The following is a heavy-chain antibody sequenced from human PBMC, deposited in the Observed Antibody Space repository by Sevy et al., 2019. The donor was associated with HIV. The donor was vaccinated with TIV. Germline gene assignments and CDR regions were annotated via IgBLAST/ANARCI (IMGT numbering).Heavy chain of an antibody. J-gene: IGHJ6*02. V-gene: IGHV3-23*01. CDR2: ISGSGAST. CDR1: EFTFSSYA. Sequence: GGSLRLSCAASEFTFSSYAMSWVRQAPGKGLEWVSAISGSGASTNYADSVKGRFTISRDNSKNTLYLQMNSLRAEDTAIYYCAKDGGRVGTTYYYYGMDVWGQGTTVTVSS. CDR3: AKDGGRVGTTYYYYGMDV. D-gene: IGHD1-26*01.